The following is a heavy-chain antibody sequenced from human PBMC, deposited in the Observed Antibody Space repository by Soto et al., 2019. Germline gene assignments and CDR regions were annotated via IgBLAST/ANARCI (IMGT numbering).Heavy chain of an antibody. V-gene: IGHV4-59*01. J-gene: IGHJ6*02. Sequence: SETLSLTCTVSGGSISSYYWSWIRQPPGKGLEWIGYIYYSGSTNYNPSLKSRVTISVDTSKNQFSLKLSSVTAADTAVYYCPRGRRYYGMDVWGQGTKVTVSS. CDR1: GGSISSYY. CDR3: PRGRRYYGMDV. CDR2: IYYSGST.